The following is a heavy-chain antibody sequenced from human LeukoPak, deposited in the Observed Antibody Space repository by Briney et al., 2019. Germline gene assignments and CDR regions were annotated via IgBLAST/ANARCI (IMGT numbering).Heavy chain of an antibody. D-gene: IGHD1-26*01. Sequence: PGGSLRRSCAASGFTFSSYWMHWVRQGPGKGLVWVSRIYNDGSRTTYADSVKGRFTISGDNAKNTLYLQMNSLRAEDTAVYYCARSGRGGAFDIWGQGTMVTVPS. J-gene: IGHJ3*02. CDR1: GFTFSSYW. V-gene: IGHV3-74*01. CDR2: IYNDGSRT. CDR3: ARSGRGGAFDI.